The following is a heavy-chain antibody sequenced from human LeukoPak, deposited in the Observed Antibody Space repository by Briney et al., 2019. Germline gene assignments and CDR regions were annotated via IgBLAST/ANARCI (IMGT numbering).Heavy chain of an antibody. D-gene: IGHD1-14*01. J-gene: IGHJ4*02. Sequence: GGSLRLSCAASGFTFSSYAMSWVRQAPGKGLVWVSRINSDESTTTYADSVKGRFTISRDNAKNTLFLQMNSLRAEDTAVYYCTRDPGKTTFDYWGQGTLVTVSS. CDR2: INSDESTT. CDR1: GFTFSSYA. V-gene: IGHV3-74*01. CDR3: TRDPGKTTFDY.